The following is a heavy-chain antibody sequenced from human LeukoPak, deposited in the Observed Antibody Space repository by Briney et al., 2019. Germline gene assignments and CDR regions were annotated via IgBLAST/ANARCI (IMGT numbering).Heavy chain of an antibody. Sequence: ASVKVSCKASGYPFTGYYMHWVRQAPGQGLEWMGWINPNSGGTNYSQKFQGRGTMTRDTSISTAYMELSRLRSDDTAVYYCARSLPDHYYDSSGYYGWFDPWGQGTLVTVSS. V-gene: IGHV1-2*02. D-gene: IGHD3-22*01. CDR1: GYPFTGYY. CDR3: ARSLPDHYYDSSGYYGWFDP. J-gene: IGHJ5*02. CDR2: INPNSGGT.